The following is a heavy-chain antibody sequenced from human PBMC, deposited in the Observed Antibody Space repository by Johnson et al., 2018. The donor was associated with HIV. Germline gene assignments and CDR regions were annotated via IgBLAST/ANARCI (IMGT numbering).Heavy chain of an antibody. CDR1: GFTFDDYA. CDR2: ISWNSGSI. Sequence: VHLVESGGGLVQPGRSLRLSCAASGFTFDDYAMHWVRQAPGKGLEWVSGISWNSGSIGYADSVKGRFTISRDNAKNSLYMQMNSLRAEDTAVYFCARDAPNFFDSSGVRDDAFDIWGQGTMVTVSS. CDR3: ARDAPNFFDSSGVRDDAFDI. J-gene: IGHJ3*02. V-gene: IGHV3-9*01. D-gene: IGHD3-22*01.